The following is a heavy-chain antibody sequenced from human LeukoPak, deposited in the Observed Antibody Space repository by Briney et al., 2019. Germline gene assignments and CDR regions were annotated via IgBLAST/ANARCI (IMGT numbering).Heavy chain of an antibody. J-gene: IGHJ3*02. CDR2: ISWNSGSI. D-gene: IGHD1-1*01. V-gene: IGHV3-9*01. Sequence: GGSLRLSCAASGFTFDDYAMHWVRQAPGKGLEWVSGISWNSGSIGYADSVKGRFTISRDNAKNSLYLQMNSLRAEDTALYYCAKDYNWNDAWGAFDIWGQGTMVTVSS. CDR3: AKDYNWNDAWGAFDI. CDR1: GFTFDDYA.